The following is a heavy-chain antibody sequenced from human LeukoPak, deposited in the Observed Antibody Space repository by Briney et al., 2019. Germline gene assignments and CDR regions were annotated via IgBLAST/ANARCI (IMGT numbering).Heavy chain of an antibody. CDR2: IYPGDSDT. V-gene: IGHV5-51*01. D-gene: IGHD5-18*01. CDR1: GYSFTSYW. J-gene: IGHJ4*02. Sequence: GESLKISCKGSGYSFTSYWIGWVRQMPGKGLEWMGIIYPGDSDTTCSPSFQGQVTISADKSSSTAYLQWSSLKASDTAIYYCARPKTLGGYNYEFEFWGQGTLVTVSS. CDR3: ARPKTLGGYNYEFEF.